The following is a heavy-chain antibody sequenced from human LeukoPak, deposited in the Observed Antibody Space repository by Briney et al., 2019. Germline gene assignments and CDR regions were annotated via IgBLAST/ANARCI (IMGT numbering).Heavy chain of an antibody. CDR2: IYYSGST. V-gene: IGHV4-34*09. D-gene: IGHD1-14*01. CDR3: ARGNPWGLGY. J-gene: IGHJ4*02. Sequence: SETLSLTCAVYGGSFSGYYWSWIRQPPGKGLEWIGYIYYSGSTYYNPSLKSRVTISVDTSKNQFSLKLSSVTAADTAVYYCARGNPWGLGYWGQGTLVTVSS. CDR1: GGSFSGYY.